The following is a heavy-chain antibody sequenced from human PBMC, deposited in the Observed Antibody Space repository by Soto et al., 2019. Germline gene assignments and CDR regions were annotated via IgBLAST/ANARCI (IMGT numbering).Heavy chain of an antibody. CDR1: GITFSDSA. J-gene: IGHJ4*03. V-gene: IGHV1-58*01. CDR2: IVVGSGNT. D-gene: IGHD3-10*01. CDR3: ADSVITDHYEANGYYYGAFDK. Sequence: QMQLVQSGPEVKKPGTSVKVSCQASGITFSDSAVQWVRQARGQRLEWIGLIVVGSGNTNYAQEMKERDTITRDTSTSTVYMELSCLRSEDTAVYYCADSVITDHYEANGYYYGAFDKWGQGTLVSVSS.